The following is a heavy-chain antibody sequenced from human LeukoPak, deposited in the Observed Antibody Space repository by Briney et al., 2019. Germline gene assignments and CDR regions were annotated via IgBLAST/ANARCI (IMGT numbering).Heavy chain of an antibody. D-gene: IGHD3-22*01. CDR3: AKDEGAYYYDSSGYYQN. CDR1: GFTFSSYW. Sequence: PGGSLRLSCAASGFTFSSYWMHWVRQAPGKGLVWVSRINSDGNSTIYADSVKGRFTISRDNAKNTLYLQMNSLRAEDTAVYYCAKDEGAYYYDSSGYYQNWGQGTLATVSS. CDR2: INSDGNST. J-gene: IGHJ4*02. V-gene: IGHV3-74*01.